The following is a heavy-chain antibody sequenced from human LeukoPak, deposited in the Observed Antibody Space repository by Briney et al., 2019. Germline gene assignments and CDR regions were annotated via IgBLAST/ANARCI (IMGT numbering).Heavy chain of an antibody. CDR2: INHSGST. CDR3: ARPGGNGYYGALDY. CDR1: GGSFSGYY. V-gene: IGHV4-34*01. J-gene: IGHJ4*02. D-gene: IGHD3-3*01. Sequence: SETLSLTCAVYGGSFSGYYWSWIRQPPGKGLEWIGEINHSGSTNYSPSLKSRVTISVDTSKNQFSLKLSSVTAADTAVYYCARPGGNGYYGALDYWGQGTLVTVSS.